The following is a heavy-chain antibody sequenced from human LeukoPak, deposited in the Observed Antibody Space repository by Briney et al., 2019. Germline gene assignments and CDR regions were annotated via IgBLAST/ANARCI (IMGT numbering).Heavy chain of an antibody. J-gene: IGHJ4*02. CDR1: GFTFSSYA. Sequence: GGSLRLSCATSGFTFSSYAMSWVRQAPGKGLELGSGIGASGGSTYYADSVKGRFTISRENSKNTLYLQMDSLRTEDTAVCYCAKAEGYDILTGLDYWGQGTLVTVSS. V-gene: IGHV3-23*01. CDR3: AKAEGYDILTGLDY. D-gene: IGHD3-9*01. CDR2: IGASGGST.